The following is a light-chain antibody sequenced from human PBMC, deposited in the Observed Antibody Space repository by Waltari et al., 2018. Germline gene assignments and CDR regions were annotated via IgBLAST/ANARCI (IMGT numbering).Light chain of an antibody. J-gene: IGLJ2*01. CDR2: EVT. Sequence: QSALTQPPSASGSPGQSVTISCTGTSSDVGGYNYVSWYQQHPGKAPKLMISEVTKRPSGVPGRCSGSKSGNTASLTVAGLQAEDEAEYYCSSYAGSNNLVFGGGTKLTVL. CDR1: SSDVGGYNY. V-gene: IGLV2-8*01. CDR3: SSYAGSNNLV.